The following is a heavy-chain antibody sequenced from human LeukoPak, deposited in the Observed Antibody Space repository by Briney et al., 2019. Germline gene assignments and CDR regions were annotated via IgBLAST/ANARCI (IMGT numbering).Heavy chain of an antibody. Sequence: GGSLRLSCAASGFTFSSYWMHWVRQAPGKGLVWVSRINSDGSTTNYADSVKGRFTTSRDNAKNTLYLQMNSLRAEDTAVYYCARDPRGGTLDYWGQGTLVTASS. CDR1: GFTFSSYW. V-gene: IGHV3-74*01. J-gene: IGHJ4*02. CDR2: INSDGSTT. CDR3: ARDPRGGTLDY. D-gene: IGHD3-10*01.